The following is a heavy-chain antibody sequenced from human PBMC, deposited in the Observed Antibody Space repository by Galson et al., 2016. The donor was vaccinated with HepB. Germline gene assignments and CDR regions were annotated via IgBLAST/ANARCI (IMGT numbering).Heavy chain of an antibody. CDR2: VYHTGST. CDR1: GGSISPYY. CDR3: ARVTIFGIIEGFDP. D-gene: IGHD3-3*02. J-gene: IGHJ5*02. V-gene: IGHV4-59*01. Sequence: SETLSLTCTVSGGSISPYYWSWIRQTPGLGLQYIGYVYHTGSTHYNTSLKSRVTLSVDTSKNQFSLKLSSVTAADTAIYYCARVTIFGIIEGFDPWGQGILVTVSS.